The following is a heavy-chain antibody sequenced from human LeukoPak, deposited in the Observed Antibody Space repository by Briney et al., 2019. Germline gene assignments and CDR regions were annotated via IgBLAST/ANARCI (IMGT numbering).Heavy chain of an antibody. CDR1: GGTFSSYA. D-gene: IGHD3-16*01. CDR2: IIPIFGIA. J-gene: IGHJ4*02. CDR3: ARDMISVLDY. V-gene: IGHV1-69*04. Sequence: SVKVSCKASGGTFSSYAISWVRQAPGQGLEWMGRIIPIFGIANYAQKFQGRVTITADKSTSTAYMELSSPRSEDTAVYYCARDMISVLDYWGQGTLVTVSS.